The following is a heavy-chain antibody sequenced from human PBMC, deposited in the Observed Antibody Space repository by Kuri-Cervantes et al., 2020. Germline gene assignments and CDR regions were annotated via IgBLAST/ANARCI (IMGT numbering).Heavy chain of an antibody. D-gene: IGHD6-19*01. Sequence: GESLKISCAASGFTFSSYAMHWVRQAPGKGLEWVAVISYDGSNKYYADSVKGRFTISRDNSKNTLYLQMNSLRAEDTAVYYCANADIAVAGTPYDYWGQGTLVTVSS. CDR3: ANADIAVAGTPYDY. J-gene: IGHJ4*02. CDR1: GFTFSSYA. V-gene: IGHV3-30-3*01. CDR2: ISYDGSNK.